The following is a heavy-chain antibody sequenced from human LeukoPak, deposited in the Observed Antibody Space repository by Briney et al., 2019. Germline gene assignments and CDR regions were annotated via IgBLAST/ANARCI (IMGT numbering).Heavy chain of an antibody. CDR1: GFTFSSYW. V-gene: IGHV3-74*01. CDR3: AKHVSGSLFYFDY. CDR2: INSDGSNT. D-gene: IGHD3-10*01. Sequence: GGSLRLSCAASGFTFSSYWMHWVRQVPGKGLVWVSRINSDGSNTYYADSVKGRFTISRDNSKNTLYLQMNSLGAEDTAVYYCAKHVSGSLFYFDYWGQRTLVTVSS. J-gene: IGHJ4*02.